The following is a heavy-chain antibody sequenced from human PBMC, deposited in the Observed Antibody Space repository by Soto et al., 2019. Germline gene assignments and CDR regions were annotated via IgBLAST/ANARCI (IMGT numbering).Heavy chain of an antibody. CDR1: GFTFSFYT. J-gene: IGHJ4*02. CDR2: ISRGGSSI. D-gene: IGHD6-19*01. Sequence: EPQLVESGGGLVQPGGSLRLSCAASGFTFSFYTMKWVRQTPGKGLEWLAYISRGGSSIYYADSVKGRFTVSRDNANNSLSMQLNSLRREDTAVYYCVREGGDLRGSGVFDYWGQGTLVTVSS. CDR3: VREGGDLRGSGVFDY. V-gene: IGHV3-48*01.